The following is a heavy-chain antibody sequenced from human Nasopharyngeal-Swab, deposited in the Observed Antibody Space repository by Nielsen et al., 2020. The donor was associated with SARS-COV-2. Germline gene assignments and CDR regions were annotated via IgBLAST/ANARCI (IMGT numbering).Heavy chain of an antibody. Sequence: GGSLRLSCAASGFTFSSYEMNWVRQAPGKGLEWVSYISSSGSTIYYADSVKGRFTISRDNAKNSLYLQMNSLRAEDTAVYYCARAANRAYFDYWGQGTLVTVSS. CDR1: GFTFSSYE. V-gene: IGHV3-48*03. CDR3: ARAANRAYFDY. CDR2: ISSSGSTI. J-gene: IGHJ4*02. D-gene: IGHD2-15*01.